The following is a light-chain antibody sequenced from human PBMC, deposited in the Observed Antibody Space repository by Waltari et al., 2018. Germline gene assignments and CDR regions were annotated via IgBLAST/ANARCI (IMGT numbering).Light chain of an antibody. J-gene: IGLJ1*01. CDR2: VNN. V-gene: IGLV1-40*01. CDR1: TSNIRAGHD. Sequence: QSVLTQPPSVSGAPGQRVTISCTGSTSNIRAGHDVHWYHHLPGTAPKLLIYVNNHRPLGFPDRCSGSKSGSSASLAITGLQVDDEADDYCQSSDNSLYKYNYVFGTGTKVTVL. CDR3: QSSDNSLYKYNYV.